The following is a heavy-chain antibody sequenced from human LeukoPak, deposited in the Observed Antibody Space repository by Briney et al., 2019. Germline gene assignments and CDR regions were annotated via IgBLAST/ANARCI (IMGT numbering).Heavy chain of an antibody. Sequence: GGSLRLSCAASGFTFSSYSMNWVRQAPGKGLEWVSSISSSSSYIYYADSVKGRFIISRDNAKNSLYLQMNSLRAEDTAVYYCAKSEWDLPTVDYWGQGTLVTVSS. CDR3: AKSEWDLPTVDY. V-gene: IGHV3-21*01. D-gene: IGHD1-26*01. CDR2: ISSSSSYI. CDR1: GFTFSSYS. J-gene: IGHJ4*02.